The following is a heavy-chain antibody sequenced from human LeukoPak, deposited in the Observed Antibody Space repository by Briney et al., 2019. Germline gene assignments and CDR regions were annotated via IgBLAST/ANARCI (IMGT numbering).Heavy chain of an antibody. J-gene: IGHJ4*02. CDR1: GYTFTNYH. CDR2: MNPNNGDS. Sequence: ASVTVSCKASGYTFTNYHINWVRQATGQVLELMGWMNPNNGDSGYAQKFQGRVTITRDTSISTSYMELRSLRSDDTAVYFCARTTSFTASGYDYWGQGTLVTVSS. V-gene: IGHV1-8*03. D-gene: IGHD6-25*01. CDR3: ARTTSFTASGYDY.